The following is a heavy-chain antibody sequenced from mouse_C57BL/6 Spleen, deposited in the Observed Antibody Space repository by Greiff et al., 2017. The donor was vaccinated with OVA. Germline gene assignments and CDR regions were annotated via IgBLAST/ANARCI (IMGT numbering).Heavy chain of an antibody. J-gene: IGHJ3*01. Sequence: QVQLKQSGAELARPGASVKLSCKASGYTFTSYGISWVKQRTGQGLEWIGEIYPRSGNTYYNEKFKGKATLTADKSSSTAYMELRSLTSEDSAVYFCAREEDNYYGSSFAYWGQGTLVTVSA. D-gene: IGHD1-1*01. V-gene: IGHV1-81*01. CDR2: IYPRSGNT. CDR3: AREEDNYYGSSFAY. CDR1: GYTFTSYG.